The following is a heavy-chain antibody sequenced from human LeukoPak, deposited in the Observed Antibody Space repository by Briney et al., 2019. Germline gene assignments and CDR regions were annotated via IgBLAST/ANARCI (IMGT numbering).Heavy chain of an antibody. CDR3: ATNRGYSYGYLFDY. D-gene: IGHD5-18*01. CDR2: INPNSGGT. J-gene: IGHJ4*02. V-gene: IGHV1-2*02. Sequence: ASVKVSCKASGYTFTGYYMHWVRQAPGQGLEWMGWINPNSGGTNYAQKFQGRVTMTRDTSISTAYMELSRLRSDDTAVYYCATNRGYSYGYLFDYWGQGTLVTVSS. CDR1: GYTFTGYY.